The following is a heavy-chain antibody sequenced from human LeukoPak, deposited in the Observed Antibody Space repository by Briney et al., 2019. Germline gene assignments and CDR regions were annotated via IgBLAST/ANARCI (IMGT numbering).Heavy chain of an antibody. V-gene: IGHV3-23*01. Sequence: GGSLRLSCAASAFIFSNYGMSWVRQAPGKGLEWVSTISGSGGNTYYADSVKGRFTISRDNSKNTLYLQVNSLRAEDTAVYYCARSMRIVVVPAAPSIFDYWGLGTLVTVSP. J-gene: IGHJ4*02. D-gene: IGHD2-2*01. CDR2: ISGSGGNT. CDR1: AFIFSNYG. CDR3: ARSMRIVVVPAAPSIFDY.